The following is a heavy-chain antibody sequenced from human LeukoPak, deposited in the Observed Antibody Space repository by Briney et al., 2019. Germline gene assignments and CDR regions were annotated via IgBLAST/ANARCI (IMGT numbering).Heavy chain of an antibody. CDR3: ARVVWNYWFDP. CDR2: IYYSGST. V-gene: IGHV4-59*01. CDR1: GGSISSYY. Sequence: SETLSLTCTVSGGSISSYYWSWIRQPPGKGLEWIGYIYYSGSTNYNPSLKSRVTISVGTSKNQFSLKLSSVTAADTAVYYCARVVWNYWFDPWGQGTLVTVSS. D-gene: IGHD1-7*01. J-gene: IGHJ5*02.